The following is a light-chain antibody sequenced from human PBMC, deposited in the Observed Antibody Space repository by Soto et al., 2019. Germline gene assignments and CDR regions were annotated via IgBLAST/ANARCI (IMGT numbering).Light chain of an antibody. CDR3: CSYAGSPRYV. CDR2: DVS. CDR1: SSDVGGYNY. J-gene: IGLJ1*01. Sequence: QSALTQPRSVSGSPGQSVTISSTGTSSDVGGYNYVSWYQQHPGKAPKVMIYDVSERPSGVPDRFSGSKSGNTASLTISGLQAEDEADYYCCSYAGSPRYVFGTGTQVTVL. V-gene: IGLV2-11*01.